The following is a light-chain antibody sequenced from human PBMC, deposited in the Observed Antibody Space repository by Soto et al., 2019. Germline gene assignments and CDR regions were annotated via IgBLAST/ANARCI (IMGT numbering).Light chain of an antibody. CDR3: QQYNNWPRT. Sequence: DIVMTQSPVTLSVSPGDRATLSCRASQSVGHNLAWFQQKPGQAPRLLIYGASAGATGIPDRFSGSGFGTGFTLTISSLQSEDLAVYYCQQYNNWPRTFGQGTKVEMK. CDR2: GAS. J-gene: IGKJ1*01. CDR1: QSVGHN. V-gene: IGKV3-15*01.